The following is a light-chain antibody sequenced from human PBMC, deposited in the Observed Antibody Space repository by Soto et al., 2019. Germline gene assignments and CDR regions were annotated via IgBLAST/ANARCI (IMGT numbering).Light chain of an antibody. Sequence: QSVLSQPPSASGTPGQRVTISCSGSSSNIGRKTVSWYHQLPGTAPKLLIYSDNQRPSGVPDRFSGAKSGTSASLAISGLQSEDEADYYCAAWDDSLGGVAFGGGTKLTVL. V-gene: IGLV1-44*01. CDR1: SSNIGRKT. CDR3: AAWDDSLGGVA. J-gene: IGLJ2*01. CDR2: SDN.